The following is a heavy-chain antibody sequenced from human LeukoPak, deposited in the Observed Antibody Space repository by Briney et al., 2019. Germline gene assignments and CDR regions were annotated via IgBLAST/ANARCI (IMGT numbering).Heavy chain of an antibody. CDR3: ARLGSSWSSDY. Sequence: GGSLRLSCAASGFTFTSYGMHWVRQAPGKGLEWVALIWYDGRKEYYADSVKGRFTISRGDSRNTLYLQMNGLRAEDTAVYYCARLGSSWSSDYWGQGTLVTVSS. CDR2: IWYDGRKE. CDR1: GFTFTSYG. V-gene: IGHV3-33*01. J-gene: IGHJ4*02. D-gene: IGHD6-13*01.